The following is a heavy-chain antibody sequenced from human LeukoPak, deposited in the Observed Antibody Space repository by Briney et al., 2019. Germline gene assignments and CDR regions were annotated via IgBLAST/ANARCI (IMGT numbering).Heavy chain of an antibody. J-gene: IGHJ4*02. CDR1: GFTFSSYG. CDR3: AKVGETPYYFDY. V-gene: IGHV3-30*18. D-gene: IGHD3-10*01. CDR2: ISYDGSNK. Sequence: GGSLRLSCVASGFTFSSYGMHWVRQAPGEGLEWVAVISYDGSNKYQADSVKGRFTISRDNSKNTLYLQMNSLRAEDTAVYYCAKVGETPYYFDYWGQGTLVTVSS.